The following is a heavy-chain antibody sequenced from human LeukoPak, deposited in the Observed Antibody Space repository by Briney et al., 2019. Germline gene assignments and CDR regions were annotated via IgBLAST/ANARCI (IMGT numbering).Heavy chain of an antibody. J-gene: IGHJ5*02. D-gene: IGHD3-10*01. CDR3: MTYYYGSGSGGAWFDP. V-gene: IGHV3-48*04. Sequence: GGSLRLSCAASGFTFSSYSMNWVRQAPGKGLEWVSYISSSGSTIYYADSVKGRFTISRDNAKNSLYLQMNSLRAEDTAVYYCMTYYYGSGSGGAWFDPWGQGTLVTVSS. CDR2: ISSSGSTI. CDR1: GFTFSSYS.